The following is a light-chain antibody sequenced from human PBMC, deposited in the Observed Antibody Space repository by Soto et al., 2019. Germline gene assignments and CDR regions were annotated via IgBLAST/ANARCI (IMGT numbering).Light chain of an antibody. V-gene: IGKV3-11*01. J-gene: IGKJ5*01. CDR3: QQRSNWIT. CDR1: QSVSSY. Sequence: EIVLTQSPATLSLSPGERATLSCRASQSVSSYLAWYQQKPGQALRLLIYDVSSRATGVPARFSGRGSGTDFTLTISSLEPEDFAVYYCQQRSNWITFGQGTRLEIE. CDR2: DVS.